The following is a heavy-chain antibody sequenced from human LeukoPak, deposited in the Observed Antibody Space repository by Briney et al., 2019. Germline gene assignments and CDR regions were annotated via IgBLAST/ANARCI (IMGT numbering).Heavy chain of an antibody. J-gene: IGHJ5*02. CDR3: ARGVAAAGTHLGPWFDP. V-gene: IGHV3-48*03. D-gene: IGHD6-13*01. Sequence: PGGSLRLSCAASGFTFSSYEMNWDRQAPGKGLEWVSYISSSGSTIYCADSVKGRFTISRDNAKNSLYLQMNSLRAEDTAVYYCARGVAAAGTHLGPWFDPWGQGTLVTVSS. CDR2: ISSSGSTI. CDR1: GFTFSSYE.